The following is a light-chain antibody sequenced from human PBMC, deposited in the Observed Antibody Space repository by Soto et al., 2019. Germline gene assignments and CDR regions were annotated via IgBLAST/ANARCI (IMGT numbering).Light chain of an antibody. CDR3: QQYYSYPPT. CDR2: WAS. CDR1: QSILYSSISKNY. V-gene: IGKV4-1*01. J-gene: IGKJ1*01. Sequence: DIVMTQSPDSLAVSLGERATINCKSSQSILYSSISKNYLAWYQLKAGQPPKLLIYWASTRESGVPERFSGSGSGTDFTLTISSLQAEDVSVYYCQQYYSYPPTFGQGTKVEIK.